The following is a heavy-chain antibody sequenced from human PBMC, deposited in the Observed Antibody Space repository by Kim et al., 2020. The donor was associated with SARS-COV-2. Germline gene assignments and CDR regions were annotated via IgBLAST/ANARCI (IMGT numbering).Heavy chain of an antibody. V-gene: IGHV1-69*05. Sequence: NHAQRFQGRVTVTTDESTSTAYMELNSLRSEDTAVYYCARDPGYSSSSGDYWVQGTLVTVSS. CDR3: ARDPGYSSSSGDY. D-gene: IGHD6-6*01. J-gene: IGHJ4*02.